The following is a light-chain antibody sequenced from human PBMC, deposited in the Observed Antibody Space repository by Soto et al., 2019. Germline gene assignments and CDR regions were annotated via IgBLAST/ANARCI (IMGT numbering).Light chain of an antibody. CDR2: AAS. V-gene: IGKV1-39*01. J-gene: IGKJ5*01. Sequence: DIQMTQSPSSLSASVGDRVTITCRASQGIANFLNWYQQKPGKAPKLLIYAASSLRSGVPSRFSGSGFGTDFTLTISSLQPEDFATYYCQQNYSPLPVTFGQGTRVEIK. CDR1: QGIANF. CDR3: QQNYSPLPVT.